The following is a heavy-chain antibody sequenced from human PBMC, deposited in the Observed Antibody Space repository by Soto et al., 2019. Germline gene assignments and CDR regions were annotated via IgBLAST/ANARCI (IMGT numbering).Heavy chain of an antibody. V-gene: IGHV1-2*02. Sequence: ASVKVSCKASGYTFTGYYMHWVRQAPGQGLEWMGWINPNSGGTNYAQKFQGRVTMTRDTSISTAYMELSRLRSDDTAVYYCARGPYYYDSSGPPSASWGQGTLVTVSS. CDR1: GYTFTGYY. J-gene: IGHJ5*02. CDR3: ARGPYYYDSSGPPSAS. CDR2: INPNSGGT. D-gene: IGHD3-22*01.